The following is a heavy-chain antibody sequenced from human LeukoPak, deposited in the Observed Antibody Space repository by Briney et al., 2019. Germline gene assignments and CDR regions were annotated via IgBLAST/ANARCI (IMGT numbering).Heavy chain of an antibody. V-gene: IGHV1-69*01. Sequence: SVKVSCKASGGTFSSYAISWVRQAPGQGPEWMGGIILIFGTANYAQKFQGRVTITADESTSTAYMELSSLRSEDTAVYYCARAAGATNYDILTGYCIFDYWGQGTLVTVSS. J-gene: IGHJ4*02. CDR2: IILIFGTA. CDR3: ARAAGATNYDILTGYCIFDY. D-gene: IGHD3-9*01. CDR1: GGTFSSYA.